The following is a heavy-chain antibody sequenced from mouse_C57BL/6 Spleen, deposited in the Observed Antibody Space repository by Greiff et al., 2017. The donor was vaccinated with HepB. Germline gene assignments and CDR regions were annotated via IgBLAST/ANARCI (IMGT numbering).Heavy chain of an antibody. V-gene: IGHV1-26*01. J-gene: IGHJ2*01. D-gene: IGHD2-3*01. Sequence: EVQLQQSGPELVKPGASVKISCKASGYTFTDYYMNWVKQSHGKSLEWIGDINPNNGGTSYNQKFKGKATLTVDKSSSTAYMELRSLTSEDSAVYYCARGDGKGGFDYWGQGTTLTVSS. CDR1: GYTFTDYY. CDR2: INPNNGGT. CDR3: ARGDGKGGFDY.